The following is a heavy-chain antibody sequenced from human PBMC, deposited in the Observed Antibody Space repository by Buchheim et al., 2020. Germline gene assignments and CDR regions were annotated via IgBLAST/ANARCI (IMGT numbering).Heavy chain of an antibody. CDR3: ARRHTYYDSSLDAFDI. CDR1: GGSISSSSYY. J-gene: IGHJ3*02. V-gene: IGHV4-39*01. CDR2: IYYSGST. Sequence: QLQLQESGPGLVKPSETLSLTRTVSGGSISSSSYYWGWIRQPPGKGLEWIGSIYYSGSTYYNPSLKSRVTISVDTSKNQFSLKLSSVTAADTAMYYCARRHTYYDSSLDAFDIWGQGT. D-gene: IGHD3-22*01.